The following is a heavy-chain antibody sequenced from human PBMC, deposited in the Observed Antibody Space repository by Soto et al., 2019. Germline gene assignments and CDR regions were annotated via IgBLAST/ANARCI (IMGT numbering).Heavy chain of an antibody. Sequence: EVQLVESGGDLVQPGGSLRLSCTASGFTVSSKYMNWVRQAPGKGLEWVSVIYSGGSTNYADSVKGRFTISRDNSKNTLSLQMNSLRVEDTAVYYCARAWSGDGAFDIWGQGTLVTVSS. CDR3: ARAWSGDGAFDI. CDR1: GFTVSSKY. CDR2: IYSGGST. V-gene: IGHV3-66*01. J-gene: IGHJ3*02. D-gene: IGHD7-27*01.